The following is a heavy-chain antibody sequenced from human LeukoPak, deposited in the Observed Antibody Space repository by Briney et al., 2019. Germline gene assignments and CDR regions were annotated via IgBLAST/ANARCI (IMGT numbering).Heavy chain of an antibody. D-gene: IGHD4-17*01. Sequence: SETLSLTCAVYGGSVRDNYWSWIRQLPGKGLEWIGEIHHSGSTKYNPSLKSRVTISVDKSKNQISLRLSSVAAADTAVYYCTSNGYYSLDYWGQGTLVTVSS. CDR3: TSNGYYSLDY. J-gene: IGHJ4*02. V-gene: IGHV4-34*01. CDR2: IHHSGST. CDR1: GGSVRDNY.